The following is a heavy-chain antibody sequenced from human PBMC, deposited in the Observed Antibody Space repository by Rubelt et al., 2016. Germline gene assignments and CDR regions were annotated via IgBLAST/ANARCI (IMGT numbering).Heavy chain of an antibody. CDR3: ARGRPGPMIVVVIKDAFDI. CDR2: ISSSGDST. V-gene: IGHV3-23*01. J-gene: IGHJ3*02. D-gene: IGHD3-22*01. Sequence: NRGEWVSAISSSGDSTYYVDSVKGRFTISRDNSKNTLYLQMNGLRAEDTAVYYCARGRPGPMIVVVIKDAFDIWGQGTMVTVSS.